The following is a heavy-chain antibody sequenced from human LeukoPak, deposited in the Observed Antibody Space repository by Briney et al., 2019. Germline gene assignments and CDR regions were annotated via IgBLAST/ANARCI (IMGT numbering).Heavy chain of an antibody. CDR3: ARRRYYDSTGYLD. J-gene: IGHJ1*01. CDR2: IYYSGST. D-gene: IGHD3-22*01. V-gene: IGHV4-39*02. Sequence: SETLSLTCTISSGSISSSSYYWGWIRQAPGKGLEWIADIYYSGSTYYNPSLKSRVSISIDTSNNHFSLRLSSVTAADTALYYCARRRYYDSTGYLDWGQGTLVTVSS. CDR1: SGSISSSSYY.